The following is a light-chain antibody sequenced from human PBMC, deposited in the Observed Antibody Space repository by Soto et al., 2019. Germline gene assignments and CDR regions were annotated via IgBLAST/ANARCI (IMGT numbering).Light chain of an antibody. J-gene: IGKJ1*01. CDR1: QTISSW. CDR3: QQYNSYPRT. V-gene: IGKV1-5*03. Sequence: DIQMTQSPSTLSGSVGDRVTITCRASQTISSWLAWYQQKPGKAPKLLIYKASTLKSGVPSRFSGSGSGTEFTLTISSLQSEDFATYYCQQYNSYPRTFGQGTKVDI. CDR2: KAS.